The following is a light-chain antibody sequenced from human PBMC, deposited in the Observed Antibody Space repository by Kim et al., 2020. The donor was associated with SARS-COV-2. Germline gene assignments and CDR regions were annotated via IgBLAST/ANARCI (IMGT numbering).Light chain of an antibody. CDR3: HSRDSSGSHMGL. CDR1: THRTSL. V-gene: IGLV3-19*01. J-gene: IGLJ3*02. CDR2: AEN. Sequence: GEKGRRECHGDTHRTSLATWYQQKQGQAPTLVMYAENSRHSGIQDRFSGSKAGNTAFLTNIGAQAEDEADYYCHSRDSSGSHMGLFGGGTKVTVL.